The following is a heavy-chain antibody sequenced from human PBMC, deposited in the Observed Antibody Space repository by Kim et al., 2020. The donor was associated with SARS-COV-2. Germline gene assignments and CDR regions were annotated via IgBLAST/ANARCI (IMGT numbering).Heavy chain of an antibody. Sequence: SVKVSCKASGGTFSSYAISWVRQAPGQGLEWMGGIIPIFGTANYAQKFQGRVTITADESTSTAYMELSSLRSEDTAVYYCARGGYSGGAITHYYGMDVWGQGTTVTVSS. CDR1: GGTFSSYA. J-gene: IGHJ6*02. D-gene: IGHD5-18*01. CDR2: IIPIFGTA. CDR3: ARGGYSGGAITHYYGMDV. V-gene: IGHV1-69*13.